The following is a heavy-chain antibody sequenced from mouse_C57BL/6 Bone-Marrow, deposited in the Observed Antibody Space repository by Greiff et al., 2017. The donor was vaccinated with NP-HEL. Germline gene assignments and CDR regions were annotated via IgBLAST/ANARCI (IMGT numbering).Heavy chain of an antibody. V-gene: IGHV5-15*01. Sequence: EVQLVESGGGLVQPGGSLKLSCAASGFTFSDYGMAWVRQAPRKGPEWVAFISNLAYSIYYADTVTGRFTISRENAKNTLYLDMSSLRSEDTAMYYCARLDYSNSWFAYWGQGTLVTVSA. J-gene: IGHJ3*01. CDR3: ARLDYSNSWFAY. D-gene: IGHD2-5*01. CDR2: ISNLAYSI. CDR1: GFTFSDYG.